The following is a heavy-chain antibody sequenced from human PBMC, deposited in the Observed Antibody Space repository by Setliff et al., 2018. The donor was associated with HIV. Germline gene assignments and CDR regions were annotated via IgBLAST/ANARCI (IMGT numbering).Heavy chain of an antibody. D-gene: IGHD2-2*01. CDR3: ARDGGICSSTSCEAIGAFDI. V-gene: IGHV3-7*01. CDR2: IRQDGNEK. J-gene: IGHJ3*02. CDR1: GLMFSTYW. Sequence: SLRLSCAASGLMFSTYWRSWVRQAPGQGLEGVANIRQDGNEKYYVDSVKGRFTISRANAKNSLYLHMNSLRDEDAAVYFCARDGGICSSTSCEAIGAFDIWGQGTMVTVSS.